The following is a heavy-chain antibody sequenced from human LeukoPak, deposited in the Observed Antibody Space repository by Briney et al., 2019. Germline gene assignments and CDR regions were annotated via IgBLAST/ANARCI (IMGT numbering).Heavy chain of an antibody. D-gene: IGHD3-10*01. Sequence: SETLSPTCTVSGGSIRSYYWGWIRQPPGKGLEWIGYIHYSESTKYNPSLKSRVTMSVDTSKNQFSLKLSSVTAADTAVYYCASRSGSFSDALDIWGQGTLVTVSS. J-gene: IGHJ3*02. CDR3: ASRSGSFSDALDI. V-gene: IGHV4-59*08. CDR2: IHYSEST. CDR1: GGSIRSYY.